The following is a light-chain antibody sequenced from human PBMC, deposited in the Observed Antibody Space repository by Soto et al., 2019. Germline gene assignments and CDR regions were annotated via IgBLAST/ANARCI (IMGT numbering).Light chain of an antibody. V-gene: IGKV3-15*01. J-gene: IGKJ2*01. CDR2: EAS. CDR1: QGVSNN. Sequence: EIVMTQSPATLPVSPGERVTLSCRTSQGVSNNLAWYQQKPGQAPRLLMYEASTRATSTPARFSGSGSGTEVTLTISNLQSEDLAVYYCQQYNNWPPMYTFGQGTKLEIK. CDR3: QQYNNWPPMYT.